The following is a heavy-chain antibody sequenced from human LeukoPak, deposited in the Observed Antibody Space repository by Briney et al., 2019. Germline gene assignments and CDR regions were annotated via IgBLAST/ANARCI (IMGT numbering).Heavy chain of an antibody. J-gene: IGHJ4*02. CDR3: ARDPRRYGSGSPFDY. CDR2: INPNSGGT. CDR1: GYTFAGYY. Sequence: ASVKVSCKASGYTFAGYYMHWVRQAPGQGLEWMGWINPNSGGTNYGQKFQGRVTMTRDTSISTAYMELSRLRSDDTAVYYCARDPRRYGSGSPFDYWGQGTLVTVSS. D-gene: IGHD3-10*01. V-gene: IGHV1-2*02.